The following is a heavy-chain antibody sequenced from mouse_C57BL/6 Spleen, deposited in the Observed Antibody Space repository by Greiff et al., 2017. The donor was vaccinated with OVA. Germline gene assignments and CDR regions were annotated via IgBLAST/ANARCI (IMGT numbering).Heavy chain of an antibody. CDR3: ARYNYGSSYDYAMDY. V-gene: IGHV1-19*01. J-gene: IGHJ4*01. Sequence: EVKLQESGPVLVKPGASVKMSCKASGYTFTDYYMNWVKQSHGKSLEWIGVINPYNGGTSYNQKFKGKATLTVDKSSSTAYMELNSLTSEDSAVYYCARYNYGSSYDYAMDYWGQGTSVTVSS. D-gene: IGHD1-1*01. CDR2: INPYNGGT. CDR1: GYTFTDYY.